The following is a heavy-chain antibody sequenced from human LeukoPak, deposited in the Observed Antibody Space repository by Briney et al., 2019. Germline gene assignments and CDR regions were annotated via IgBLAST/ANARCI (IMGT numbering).Heavy chain of an antibody. CDR2: IYPGDSDT. CDR1: GYSFTSYW. Sequence: GESLKISCKGSGYSFTSYWIGWVRQMPGKGLEWMGIIYPGDSDTRYSPSFQGQVTISADKSISTAYLQWSSLKASDTAMYYCARLDYVWGSYRYPDYWGQGTLVTVSS. D-gene: IGHD3-16*02. V-gene: IGHV5-51*01. CDR3: ARLDYVWGSYRYPDY. J-gene: IGHJ4*02.